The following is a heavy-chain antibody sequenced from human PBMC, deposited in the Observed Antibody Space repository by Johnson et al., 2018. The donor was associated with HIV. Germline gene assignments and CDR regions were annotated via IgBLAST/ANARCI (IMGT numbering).Heavy chain of an antibody. CDR2: ISYDGSNK. CDR1: GFNFSSNG. J-gene: IGHJ3*02. V-gene: IGHV3-30*19. Sequence: QVQLVESGGGVVQRRGSLRLSCAAFGFNFSSNGMYWVRQAPGKGLEWVAVISYDGSNKYYADSVKGRFTISRDNSKNTLYLQMNSLRAEDTAVYDCAKDLSWKGCCDAFDIWGQGTMVTVSS. D-gene: IGHD6-13*01. CDR3: AKDLSWKGCCDAFDI.